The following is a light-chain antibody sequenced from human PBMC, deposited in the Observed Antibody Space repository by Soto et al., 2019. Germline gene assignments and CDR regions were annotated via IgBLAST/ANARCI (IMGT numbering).Light chain of an antibody. Sequence: QSVLTQPPSVSGAPGQRVNFSCTGSSSNIGEDYDVHWYRQLPGTAPKLLIYGYINRPSRVPERFSGSESGTSASLVITALQAEDEGHYFCQSYDSSLGAVVFGGGTKLTVL. J-gene: IGLJ2*01. V-gene: IGLV1-40*01. CDR2: GYI. CDR3: QSYDSSLGAVV. CDR1: SSNIGEDYD.